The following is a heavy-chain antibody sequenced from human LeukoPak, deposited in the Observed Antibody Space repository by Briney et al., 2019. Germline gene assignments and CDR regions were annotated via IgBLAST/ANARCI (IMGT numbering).Heavy chain of an antibody. J-gene: IGHJ4*02. CDR2: ISYEGSNK. CDR1: GFTFSSYG. Sequence: GGSLRLSCAASGFTFSSYGMHWVRQAPGKGLEWVAVISYEGSNKYYADSVKGRFTISRDNSKNTLYLQMNSLRAEDTAVYYCARDVAATFDYWGQGTLVTVSS. D-gene: IGHD2-15*01. CDR3: ARDVAATFDY. V-gene: IGHV3-30*03.